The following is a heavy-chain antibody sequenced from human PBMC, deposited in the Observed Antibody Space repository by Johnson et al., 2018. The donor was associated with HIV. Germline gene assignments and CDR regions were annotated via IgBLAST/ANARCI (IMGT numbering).Heavy chain of an antibody. CDR1: GFTFSDYY. J-gene: IGHJ3*02. V-gene: IGHV3-11*04. CDR3: ARAPEVRGIDAFDI. Sequence: QMQLVESGGGVVQPGRSLRLSCAASGFTFSDYYMSWIRQAPGKGLEWVSYITSSGGTVYYADSVKGRFTISRDNAKNSLYLQMNILTAEDTAVYYCARAPEVRGIDAFDIWGQGTMVTVS. D-gene: IGHD3-10*01. CDR2: ITSSGGTV.